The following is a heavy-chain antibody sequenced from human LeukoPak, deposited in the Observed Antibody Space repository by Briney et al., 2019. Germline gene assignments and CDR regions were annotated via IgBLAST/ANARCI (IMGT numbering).Heavy chain of an antibody. V-gene: IGHV3-66*01. CDR3: ARDFYNHYGGGFV. CDR1: GFTFSSRY. CDR2: VYAGGTT. J-gene: IGHJ6*02. Sequence: GGSLRLSCMFSGFTFSSRYMTWVRQAPGKGLEAVSVVYAGGTTYHTDSVKGRFIASRDNSKNTVFLQMNNLRVDDTAVYFCARDFYNHYGGGFVWGRGTTVIVSS. D-gene: IGHD4-17*01.